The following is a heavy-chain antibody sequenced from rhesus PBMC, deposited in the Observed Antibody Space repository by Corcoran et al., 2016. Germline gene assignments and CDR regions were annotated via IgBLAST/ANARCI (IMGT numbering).Heavy chain of an antibody. CDR3: AREGTYWGDYYVY. J-gene: IGHJ4*01. V-gene: IGHV4-76*01. D-gene: IGHD3-34*01. Sequence: QVQLQESGPGVVKPSETLSLTCAVSGGSISSGYDWSWIRQPPGKGLEWIGRISGSSGSTDYNPSLKSRVTISTDTSKNQVSLKLSSVTAADTAVYYCAREGTYWGDYYVYWGQGVLVTVSS. CDR2: ISGSSGST. CDR1: GGSISSGYD.